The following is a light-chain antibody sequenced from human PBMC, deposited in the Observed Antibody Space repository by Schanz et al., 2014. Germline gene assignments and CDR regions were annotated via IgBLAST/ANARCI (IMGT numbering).Light chain of an antibody. CDR3: CSYAGSYTLV. J-gene: IGLJ2*01. CDR2: DVS. Sequence: SALTQPASVSGSPGQSITISCTGTSSDVGGYNYVSWFQQYPGKAPKLMIYDVSTRPSGVPDRFSGSKSGNTASLTISGLQAEDEADYYCCSYAGSYTLVFGGGTQLTVL. CDR1: SSDVGGYNY. V-gene: IGLV2-11*01.